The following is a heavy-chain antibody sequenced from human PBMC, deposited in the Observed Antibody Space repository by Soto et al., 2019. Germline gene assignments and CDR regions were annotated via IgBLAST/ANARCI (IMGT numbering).Heavy chain of an antibody. J-gene: IGHJ4*02. CDR2: ISAYNGNT. V-gene: IGHV1-18*01. D-gene: IGHD3-22*01. CDR3: ARTCYYDSSGYYPSVLCY. CDR1: GYTFTSYG. Sequence: GASVKVSCKASGYTFTSYGISWVRQAPGQGLEWMGWISAYNGNTNYAQKLQGRVTMTTDTSTSTAYMELRSLRSDDTAVYYCARTCYYDSSGYYPSVLCYWGQGTLVTGSS.